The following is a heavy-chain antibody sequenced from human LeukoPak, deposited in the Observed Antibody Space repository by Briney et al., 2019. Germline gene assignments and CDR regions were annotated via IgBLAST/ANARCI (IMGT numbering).Heavy chain of an antibody. CDR1: GFTFSDYY. D-gene: IGHD6-13*01. Sequence: GGSRRLSCAASGFTFSDYYMSWIRQAPGKGLEWVSHISGSGSTKIYADSVKGRFTTSRDNAENSLYLQVNSLRAEDTALYYCANGGYSSSWSQVDYWGQGTLVTVSS. J-gene: IGHJ4*02. CDR3: ANGGYSSSWSQVDY. V-gene: IGHV3-11*01. CDR2: ISGSGSTK.